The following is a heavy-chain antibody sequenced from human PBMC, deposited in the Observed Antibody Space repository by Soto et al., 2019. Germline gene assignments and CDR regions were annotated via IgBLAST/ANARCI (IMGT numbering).Heavy chain of an antibody. CDR2: ISSSSSYT. CDR3: ARDAEWELWGVASHYWYFDL. V-gene: IGHV3-11*06. Sequence: QVQLVESGGGLVKPGGSLRLSCAASGFTFSDYYMSWIRQAPGKGLEWVSYISSSSSYTNYADSVKGRFTISRDNAKNSLYLQMNSLRAEDTAVYYCARDAEWELWGVASHYWYFDLWGRGTLVTVSS. CDR1: GFTFSDYY. D-gene: IGHD1-26*01. J-gene: IGHJ2*01.